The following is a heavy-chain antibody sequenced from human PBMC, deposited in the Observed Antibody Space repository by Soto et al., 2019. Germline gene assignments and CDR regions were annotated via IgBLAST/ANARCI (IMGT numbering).Heavy chain of an antibody. CDR1: GGSISSSSYY. CDR3: ARLIYVLRFLEWLVYFDY. J-gene: IGHJ4*02. CDR2: IYYSGGT. D-gene: IGHD3-3*01. V-gene: IGHV4-39*01. Sequence: SETLSLTCTVSGGSISSSSYYWGWIRQPPGKGLEWIGSIYYSGGTYYNPSLKSRVTISVDTSKNQFSLKLSSVTAADTAVYYCARLIYVLRFLEWLVYFDYWGQGTLVTVSS.